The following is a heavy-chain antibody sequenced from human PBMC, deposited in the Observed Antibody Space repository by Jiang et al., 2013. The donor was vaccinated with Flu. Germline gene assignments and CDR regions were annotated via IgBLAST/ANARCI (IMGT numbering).Heavy chain of an antibody. CDR3: AKCVVGATCPYFDY. J-gene: IGHJ4*02. CDR1: GFTFSSYA. D-gene: IGHD1-26*01. CDR2: LSGSGGST. V-gene: IGHV3-23*01. Sequence: SLRLSCAASGFTFSSYAMSWVRQAPGKGLEWVSALSGSGGSTYYADSVKGRFTISRDNSKNTLYLQMNSLRAEDTAVYYCAKCVVGATCPYFDYWGQGTLVTVSS.